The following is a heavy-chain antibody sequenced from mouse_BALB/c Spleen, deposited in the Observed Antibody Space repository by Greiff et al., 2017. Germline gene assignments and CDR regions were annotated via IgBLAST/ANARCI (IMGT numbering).Heavy chain of an antibody. CDR3: ARHHYYGSSDAY. Sequence: VQLQQSGAELVRPGTSVKVSCKASGYAFTNYLIEWVKQRPGQGLEWIGVINPGSGGTNYNEKFKGKATLTADKSSSTAYMQLSSLTSDDSAVYFCARHHYYGSSDAYWGQGTLVTVSA. V-gene: IGHV1-54*01. D-gene: IGHD1-1*01. CDR1: GYAFTNYL. CDR2: INPGSGGT. J-gene: IGHJ3*01.